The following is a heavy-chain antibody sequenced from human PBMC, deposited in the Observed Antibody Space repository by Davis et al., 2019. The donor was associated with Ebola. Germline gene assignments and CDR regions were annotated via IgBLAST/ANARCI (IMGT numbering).Heavy chain of an antibody. CDR2: ISSSSSYI. Sequence: GESLKISCAASGFTFSSYSMNWVRQAPGKGLEWVSSISSSSSYIYYADSVKGRFTISRDNAKNSLYLQMNSLRAEDTAVYYCATRTWTRTKIDYWGQGTLVTVSS. CDR3: ATRTWTRTKIDY. V-gene: IGHV3-21*01. D-gene: IGHD1-14*01. J-gene: IGHJ4*02. CDR1: GFTFSSYS.